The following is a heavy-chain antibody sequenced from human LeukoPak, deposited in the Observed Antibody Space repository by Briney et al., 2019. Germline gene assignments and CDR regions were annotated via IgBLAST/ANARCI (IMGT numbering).Heavy chain of an antibody. CDR3: TRTCDYDSPDYFDY. Sequence: GGSLRLSCAASGFTLSSYWMHWVRQVPGKGLVWVSRIKTDGSNTVYADNVKGRFTISRDNAKNTLYLQMNSLRVEDTAVYYCTRTCDYDSPDYFDYWGQGALVTVSS. V-gene: IGHV3-74*01. CDR2: IKTDGSNT. CDR1: GFTLSSYW. D-gene: IGHD3-22*01. J-gene: IGHJ4*02.